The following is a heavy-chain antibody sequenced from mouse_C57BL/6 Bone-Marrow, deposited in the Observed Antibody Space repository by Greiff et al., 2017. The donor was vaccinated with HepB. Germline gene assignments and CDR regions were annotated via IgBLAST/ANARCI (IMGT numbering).Heavy chain of an antibody. Sequence: VQLQQSGPELVKPGASVKIPCKASGYTFTDYNMDWVKQSHGKSLEWIGDINPNNGGTIYNQKFKGKATLTVDKSSSTAYMELRSLTSEDTAVYYCARSSPACPYFDYWGQGTTLTVSS. CDR1: GYTFTDYN. J-gene: IGHJ2*01. V-gene: IGHV1-18*01. CDR3: ARSSPACPYFDY. CDR2: INPNNGGT. D-gene: IGHD6-1*01.